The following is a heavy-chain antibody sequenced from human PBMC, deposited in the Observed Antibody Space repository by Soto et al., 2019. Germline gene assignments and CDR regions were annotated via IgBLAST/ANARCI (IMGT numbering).Heavy chain of an antibody. V-gene: IGHV3-23*01. Sequence: SGCTFSSYAMGWVRQGPGNGLEGVAVVSIGGSTHYANTVRGRFTISRYNSKNTLSLQINILTAEDTAVYFCAKRRGASRHFDYWGQGALVTVSS. J-gene: IGHJ4*02. CDR1: GCTFSSYA. CDR3: AKRRGASRHFDY. D-gene: IGHD2-15*01. CDR2: VSIGGST.